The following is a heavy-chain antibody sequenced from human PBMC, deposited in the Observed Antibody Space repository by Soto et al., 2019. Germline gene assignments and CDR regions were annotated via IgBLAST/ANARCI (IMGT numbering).Heavy chain of an antibody. CDR3: ATYSAFAKYYFDY. CDR1: GVSITTNGYS. CDR2: IYPSWAS. Sequence: SETLSLTCAVSGVSITTNGYSWSWIPQPPGRGLEWFGYIYPSWASFYNPPFKIRFTISADACNNQFSLKLTSETAADTAVYFCATYSAFAKYYFDYWGRGTLVTVSS. J-gene: IGHJ4*02. V-gene: IGHV4-30-2*01. D-gene: IGHD2-21*01.